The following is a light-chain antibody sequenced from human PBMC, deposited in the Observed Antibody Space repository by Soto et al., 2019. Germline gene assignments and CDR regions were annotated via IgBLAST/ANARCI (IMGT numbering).Light chain of an antibody. J-gene: IGKJ4*01. Sequence: ETLMTQSPGTLSLSSGERATLSCRDSQSVGSYLAWYQQKRGQAPRLXIYDASNTATGIQARFSGSGAGPEFTLTISSLQPEDFAVYYCQQRSNWTLTFGGGTKVDIK. V-gene: IGKV3-11*01. CDR2: DAS. CDR3: QQRSNWTLT. CDR1: QSVGSY.